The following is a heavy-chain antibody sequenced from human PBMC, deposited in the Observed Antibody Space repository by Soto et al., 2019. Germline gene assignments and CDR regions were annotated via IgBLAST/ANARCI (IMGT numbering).Heavy chain of an antibody. CDR3: ATHLQLWFPDY. V-gene: IGHV3-23*01. D-gene: IGHD5-18*01. CDR1: GFTFSSYA. Sequence: GGSLRLSCAASGFTFSSYAMSWVRQAPGKGLEWVSAISGSGGSTYYADSVKGRFTISRANSTNTLYLQMNSLSAEDTAVYYCATHLQLWFPDYWGQGTLVNVSS. CDR2: ISGSGGST. J-gene: IGHJ4*02.